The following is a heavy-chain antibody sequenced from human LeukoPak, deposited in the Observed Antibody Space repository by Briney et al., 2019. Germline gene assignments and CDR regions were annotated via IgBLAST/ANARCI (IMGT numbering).Heavy chain of an antibody. CDR1: GFTFSSYG. D-gene: IGHD1-1*01. J-gene: IGHJ6*02. CDR2: ISYDGSNK. CDR3: AKDLGTTGKYYYGMDV. Sequence: GGSLRLSCAASGFTFSSYGMHWVRQAPGKGLKWVAVISYDGSNKYYADSVKGRFTISRDNSKNTLYLQMNSLRAEDTAVYYCAKDLGTTGKYYYGMDVWGQGTTVTVSS. V-gene: IGHV3-30*18.